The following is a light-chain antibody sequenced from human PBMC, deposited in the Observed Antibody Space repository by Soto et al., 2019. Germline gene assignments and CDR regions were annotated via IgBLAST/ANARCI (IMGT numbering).Light chain of an antibody. CDR2: AAS. Sequence: DIQMTQSPSSLSASVGDRVTITCRASQSISSYLNWYQQKPGKAPKLLIYAASSLQSGVPSRFSGSGSGTDFTLTISSLQPEDFATYYCQQSYSTPFAFTFGPGTKVDIK. CDR3: QQSYSTPFAFT. J-gene: IGKJ3*01. CDR1: QSISSY. V-gene: IGKV1-39*01.